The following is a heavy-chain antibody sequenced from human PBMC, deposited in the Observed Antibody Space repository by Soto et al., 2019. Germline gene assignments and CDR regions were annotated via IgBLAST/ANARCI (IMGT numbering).Heavy chain of an antibody. CDR3: TTERRYYYDSGGY. D-gene: IGHD3-22*01. J-gene: IGHJ4*02. CDR2: IKSKIDGRAT. V-gene: IGHV3-15*01. CDR1: GFTFSKAW. Sequence: EVQLVESGGGLVKPGGSLRLSCAASGFTFSKAWMSWVRQAPGKGLEWVGHIKSKIDGRATDYAAPVKGRFSISRDDSKNTLYLQMNNLETEDTALYYCTTERRYYYDSGGYWGQGTLVTVSS.